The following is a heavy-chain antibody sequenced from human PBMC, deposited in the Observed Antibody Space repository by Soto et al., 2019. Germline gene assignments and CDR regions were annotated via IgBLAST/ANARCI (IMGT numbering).Heavy chain of an antibody. CDR1: GFTFSNAW. J-gene: IGHJ6*02. V-gene: IGHV3-15*07. CDR3: TTHSGNYLLYYYYYYGMDV. D-gene: IGHD1-26*01. CDR2: IKSKTDGRTT. Sequence: GGSLRLSCAASGFTFSNAWMNWVRQAPGKGLEWVGRIKSKTDGRTTDYAAPVKGRFTISRDESKNTLYLQMNSLKTEDTAVYYCTTHSGNYLLYYYYYYGMDVWGQGTTVTVSS.